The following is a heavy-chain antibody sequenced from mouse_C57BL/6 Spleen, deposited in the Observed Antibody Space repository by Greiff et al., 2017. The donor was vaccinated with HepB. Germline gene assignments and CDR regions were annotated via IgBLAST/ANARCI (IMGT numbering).Heavy chain of an antibody. V-gene: IGHV1-82*01. CDR2: IYPGDGDT. CDR1: GYAFSSSW. J-gene: IGHJ2*01. CDR3: ARDYDGSTLDY. Sequence: QVQLQQSGPELVKPGASVKISCKASGYAFSSSWMNWVKQRPGKGLEWIGRIYPGDGDTNYNGKFKGKATLTADKSSSTAYMQLSSLTSEDSAVYFCARDYDGSTLDYWGQGTTLTVSS. D-gene: IGHD1-1*01.